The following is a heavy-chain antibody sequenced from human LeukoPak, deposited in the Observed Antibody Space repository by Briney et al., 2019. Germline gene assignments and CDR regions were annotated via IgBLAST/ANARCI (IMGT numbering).Heavy chain of an antibody. D-gene: IGHD3-3*01. CDR3: AKNYDFWGGPDGWYMDV. Sequence: PGGSLRLSCAASGFTFSSYGMHWVRQAPGKGLEWVAFIRYDGSNKYYADSVKGRFTISRDNAKNTLYLQMNSLRAEDTAVYYCAKNYDFWGGPDGWYMDVWGKGTTVTVSS. J-gene: IGHJ6*04. CDR1: GFTFSSYG. CDR2: IRYDGSNK. V-gene: IGHV3-30*02.